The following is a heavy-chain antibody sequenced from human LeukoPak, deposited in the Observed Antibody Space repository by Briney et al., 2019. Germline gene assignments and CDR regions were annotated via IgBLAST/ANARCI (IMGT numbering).Heavy chain of an antibody. V-gene: IGHV3-7*01. J-gene: IGHJ6*02. CDR3: ARDVAYSGYDEKNGMDV. CDR1: GFTFSSYW. CDR2: IKQDGSEK. Sequence: GGSLRLSCAASGFTFSSYWMSWVRQAPGKGLEWVANIKQDGSEKYYVDSVKGRFTISRDNAKNSLYLQMNSLRAEDTAVYYCARDVAYSGYDEKNGMDVWGQRTTVTVSS. D-gene: IGHD5-12*01.